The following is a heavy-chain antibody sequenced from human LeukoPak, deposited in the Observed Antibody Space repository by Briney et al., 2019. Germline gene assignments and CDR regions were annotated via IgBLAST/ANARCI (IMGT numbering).Heavy chain of an antibody. D-gene: IGHD3-16*01. J-gene: IGHJ4*02. Sequence: GGSLRLSCSASGFTFSDYDMNWVRQAPGKGLEWVSSISYFSSHVYYGDSVKGRFSISRDNAKNLLYLQMNSLGAEDTATYYCGRAFPPLRTSSAGDLWGQGILVTVSS. CDR2: ISYFSSHV. V-gene: IGHV3-21*01. CDR3: GRAFPPLRTSSAGDL. CDR1: GFTFSDYD.